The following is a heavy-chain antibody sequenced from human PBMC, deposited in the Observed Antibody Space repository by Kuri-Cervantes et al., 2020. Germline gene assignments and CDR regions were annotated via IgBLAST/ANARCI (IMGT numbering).Heavy chain of an antibody. CDR3: AREVVAGNFDY. CDR2: IIAISGTP. Sequence: SVKVSCKASGDTFNSYAIGWVRQAPGQGLEWVGGIIAISGTPNYAQKFQGRVTIYMDNSASTVYMELNSLRSEDTAVYYCAREVVAGNFDYWGQGTLVTVSS. J-gene: IGHJ4*02. V-gene: IGHV1-69*05. CDR1: GDTFNSYA. D-gene: IGHD6-19*01.